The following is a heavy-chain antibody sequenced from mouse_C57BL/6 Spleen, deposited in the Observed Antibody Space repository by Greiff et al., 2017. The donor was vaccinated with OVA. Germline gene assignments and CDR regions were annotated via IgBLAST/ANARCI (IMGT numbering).Heavy chain of an antibody. CDR3: ARRGRLLQAWFAY. CDR2: IYPGDGDT. V-gene: IGHV1-80*01. J-gene: IGHJ3*01. D-gene: IGHD2-3*01. Sequence: QVQLKESGAELVKPGASVKISCKASGYAFSSYWMNWVKQRPGKGLEWIGQIYPGDGDTNYNGKFKGKATLTADKSSSTAYMQLSSLTSEDSAVYFCARRGRLLQAWFAYWGQGTLVTVSA. CDR1: GYAFSSYW.